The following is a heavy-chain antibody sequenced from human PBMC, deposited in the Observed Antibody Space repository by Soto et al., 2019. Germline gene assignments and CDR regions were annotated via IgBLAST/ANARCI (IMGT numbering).Heavy chain of an antibody. V-gene: IGHV3-23*01. D-gene: IGHD3-16*01. CDR3: AKGAGGSEEMFGY. Sequence: GGALRLSCGVSGLRSSGAGTAWVRQAPGRGLDWVSSVSGDGTSTHYAGSVKGRFSISRDNSKNMVYLQMNTLRADDTAMYFCAKGAGGSEEMFGYWAQGVQVTVCS. CDR1: GLRSSGAG. CDR2: VSGDGTST. J-gene: IGHJ4*02.